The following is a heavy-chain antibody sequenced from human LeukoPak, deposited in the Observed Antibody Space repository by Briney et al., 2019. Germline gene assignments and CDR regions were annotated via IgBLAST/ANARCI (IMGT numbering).Heavy chain of an antibody. CDR2: IYTTGTA. Sequence: SETLSLTCLLSGGSIGPYYWSWIRQAAGKGPEWIGRIYTTGTADYNPSLKGRVFLSVDTSMNQFSLKVTSVTAADTAVYYCWLWFGELADFDYWGQGTLVTVSS. J-gene: IGHJ4*02. CDR1: GGSIGPYY. CDR3: WLWFGELADFDY. V-gene: IGHV4-4*07. D-gene: IGHD3-10*01.